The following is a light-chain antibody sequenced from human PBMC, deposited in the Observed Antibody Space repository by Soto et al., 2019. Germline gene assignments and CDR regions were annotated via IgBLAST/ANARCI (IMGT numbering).Light chain of an antibody. CDR3: SSYASSSTAYV. V-gene: IGLV2-14*01. CDR2: EVS. J-gene: IGLJ1*01. CDR1: SSDDGGYNY. Sequence: QSALTQPASVSGSPGQSITISCTGTSSDDGGYNYVSWYQQHPGKAPKLMIYEVSNRPSGVSNRFSGSKSGNTASLTISGLQAEDEAHYYCSSYASSSTAYVFGTGTKVTVL.